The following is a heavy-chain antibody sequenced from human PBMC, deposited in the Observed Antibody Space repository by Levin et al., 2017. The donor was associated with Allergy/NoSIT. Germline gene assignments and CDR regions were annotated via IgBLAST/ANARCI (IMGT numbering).Heavy chain of an antibody. J-gene: IGHJ5*02. Sequence: KISCKASGGTFSSYAISWVRQAPGQGLEWMGGIIPIFGTANYAQKFQGRVTITADKSTSTAYMELSSLRSEDTAVYYCASRRGAPGGGGWFDPWGQGTLVTVSS. CDR2: IIPIFGTA. CDR3: ASRRGAPGGGGWFDP. V-gene: IGHV1-69*06. CDR1: GGTFSSYA. D-gene: IGHD3-16*01.